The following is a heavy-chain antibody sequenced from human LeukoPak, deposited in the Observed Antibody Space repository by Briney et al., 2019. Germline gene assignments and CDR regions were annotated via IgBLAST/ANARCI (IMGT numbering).Heavy chain of an antibody. CDR1: GGSFSGYY. Sequence: SETLSLTCAVYGGSFSGYYWSWIRQPPGKGLEWIGEINHSGSTNYNPSLKSRVTISVDTSKNQFSLKLSSVTAADTAVYYCARNPEMAYFDYWGQGTLVTVSS. CDR3: ARNPEMAYFDY. J-gene: IGHJ4*02. V-gene: IGHV4-34*01. CDR2: INHSGST.